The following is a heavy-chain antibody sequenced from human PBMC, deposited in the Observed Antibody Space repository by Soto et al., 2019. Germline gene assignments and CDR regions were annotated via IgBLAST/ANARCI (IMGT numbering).Heavy chain of an antibody. CDR3: TRQTFDP. Sequence: EVQLVESGGGLVQPGGSLKLSCAASGFTFSGSAMHWVRQASGKGLEWVGRIRSKTNSYATAYAASVKGRFTISRDDSKNTAYLQMNCLKTEDTAVYYCTRQTFDPWGQGTLVTVSS. V-gene: IGHV3-73*02. CDR2: IRSKTNSYAT. CDR1: GFTFSGSA. J-gene: IGHJ5*02.